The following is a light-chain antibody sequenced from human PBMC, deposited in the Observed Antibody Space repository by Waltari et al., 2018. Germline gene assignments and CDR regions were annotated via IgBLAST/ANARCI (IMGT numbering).Light chain of an antibody. CDR3: QQFGTSQWT. Sequence: EIVLTQSPGTLSLSPGESATLPCRASQSVSSIYLAWYQQKPGQAPRLLVYGASSRATGIPDRFSGSGSGTDFTLTINRLEPEDFAVYYCQQFGTSQWTFGQGTKVEIK. CDR2: GAS. CDR1: QSVSSIY. V-gene: IGKV3-20*01. J-gene: IGKJ1*01.